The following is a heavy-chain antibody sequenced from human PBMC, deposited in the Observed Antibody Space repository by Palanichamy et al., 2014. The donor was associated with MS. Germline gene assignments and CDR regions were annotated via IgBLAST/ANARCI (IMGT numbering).Heavy chain of an antibody. CDR3: ARVGHCSSASCYLSSMDV. J-gene: IGHJ6*02. CDR1: GFTFSSYS. V-gene: IGHV3-48*02. Sequence: EVQLVESGGGLVQTGGSLRLSCAASGFTFSSYSTNWVRQAPGKGLEWISYISSGSNTIYYADSVKGRFTISRDNAKNSLYLQMNSLRDEDTAVYYCARVGHCSSASCYLSSMDVWGQGTSVTVSS. CDR2: ISSGSNTI. D-gene: IGHD2-2*01.